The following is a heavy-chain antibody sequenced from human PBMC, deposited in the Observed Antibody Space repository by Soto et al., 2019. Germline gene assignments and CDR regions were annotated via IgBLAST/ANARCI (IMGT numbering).Heavy chain of an antibody. CDR2: IYHSGST. D-gene: IGHD4-17*01. J-gene: IGHJ4*02. CDR1: GYFIRSGYY. CDR3: AMNSTVALFDS. V-gene: IGHV4-38-2*01. Sequence: PSETLSLTCVVSGYFIRSGYYWGWIRQPPGKVLEWIGSIYHSGSTHYNPSLKSRVTISVDTSKNQFSLRLTSVTAADTAVYFCAMNSTVALFDSWGQVALVTVSS.